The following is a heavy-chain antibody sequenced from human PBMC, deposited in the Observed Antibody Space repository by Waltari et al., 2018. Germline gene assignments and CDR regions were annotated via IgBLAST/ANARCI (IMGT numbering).Heavy chain of an antibody. CDR2: IYHSGST. J-gene: IGHJ3*02. V-gene: IGHV4-38-2*01. CDR1: GYSISSGYY. D-gene: IGHD1-26*01. Sequence: QVQLQESGPGLVKPSETLSLTCAVSGYSISSGYYWGWLRQPPGKGLEWIGSIYHSGSTYYNPSLKSRVTISVDTSKNQFSLKLSSVTAADTAVYYCARRWARRPDAFDIWGQGTMVTVSS. CDR3: ARRWARRPDAFDI.